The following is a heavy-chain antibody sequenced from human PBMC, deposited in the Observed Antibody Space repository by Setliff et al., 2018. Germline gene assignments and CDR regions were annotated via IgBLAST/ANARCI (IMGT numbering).Heavy chain of an antibody. J-gene: IGHJ4*02. CDR1: GGSFSGYY. D-gene: IGHD7-27*01. V-gene: IGHV4-34*01. Sequence: KPSETLSLTCAVYGGSFSGYYWSWIRQPPGKGLEWIGEINHSGSTNYNPSLKSRVTISVDTSKNQFSLKLGSVTAADTAVYYCARGELGNDYWGQGTLVTVSS. CDR3: ARGELGNDY. CDR2: INHSGST.